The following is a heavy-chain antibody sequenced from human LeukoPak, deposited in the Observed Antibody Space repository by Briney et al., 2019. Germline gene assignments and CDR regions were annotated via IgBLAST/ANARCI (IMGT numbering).Heavy chain of an antibody. CDR3: ARGLSAMARDAFDI. V-gene: IGHV1-2*02. Sequence: ASVKVSCKASGYTFTSYYMHWVRQAPGQGLEWMGWINPNSGGTNYAQKFQGRVTMTRDTSISTAYMELSRLRSDDTAVYYCARGLSAMARDAFDIWGQGTMVTVSS. J-gene: IGHJ3*02. CDR1: GYTFTSYY. CDR2: INPNSGGT. D-gene: IGHD5-18*01.